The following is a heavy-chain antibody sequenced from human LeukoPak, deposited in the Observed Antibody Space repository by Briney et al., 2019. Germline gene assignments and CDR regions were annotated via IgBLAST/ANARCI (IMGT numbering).Heavy chain of an antibody. CDR1: GFTFSRYA. D-gene: IGHD3-22*01. Sequence: GGSLRLSCAASGFTFSRYAMNWVRQAPGKGLEWVSYISATSTTIYYADSVKGRFTVSRDYAKNSLYLQMSSLRDEDTAVYYCTLYYYDSSGYPSFDFWGQGTLATVSS. CDR3: TLYYYDSSGYPSFDF. J-gene: IGHJ4*02. V-gene: IGHV3-48*02. CDR2: ISATSTTI.